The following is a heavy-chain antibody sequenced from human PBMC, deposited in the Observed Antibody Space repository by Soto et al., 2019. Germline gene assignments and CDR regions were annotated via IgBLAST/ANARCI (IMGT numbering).Heavy chain of an antibody. CDR3: AKAKDYDSSGPSGY. Sequence: QVQLVESGGGVVQPGRSLRLSCAASGFTFSSYGMHWVRQAPGKGLEWVAVISYDGSNKYYADSVKGRFTISRDNSKNTLYLQMNSLSAEDTAVYYCAKAKDYDSSGPSGYWGQGTLVTVSS. D-gene: IGHD3-22*01. J-gene: IGHJ4*02. V-gene: IGHV3-30*18. CDR2: ISYDGSNK. CDR1: GFTFSSYG.